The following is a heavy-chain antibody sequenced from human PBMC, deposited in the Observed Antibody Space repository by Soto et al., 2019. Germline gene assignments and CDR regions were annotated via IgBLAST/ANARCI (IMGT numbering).Heavy chain of an antibody. V-gene: IGHV3-23*01. CDR1: TFPFSSYV. Sequence: DVYLLESGGGFVQPGESLRLSCAASTFPFSSYVMHWFRQAPGKGLEWVSAITGDGTTTYYADSVKGRFTISRDNSKNTLYLQIHFLRDNDTVMYYCAKPYGFYFYYMDVWGNGTAVTVSS. CDR3: AKPYGFYFYYMDV. D-gene: IGHD3-16*01. J-gene: IGHJ6*03. CDR2: ITGDGTTT.